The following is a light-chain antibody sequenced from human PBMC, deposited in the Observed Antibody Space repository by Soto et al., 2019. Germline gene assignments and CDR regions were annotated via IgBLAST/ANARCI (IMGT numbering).Light chain of an antibody. J-gene: IGKJ2*01. Sequence: EIVLTQSPATLSLSPGERATLSCRASQSVINYLAWYQQKPGQARRLLIYDASSRAIGIPARFSGSGSGTEFALTISSLEPEDFAVYYWQKRSNWPPGYTFGQGTKLEIK. CDR2: DAS. CDR1: QSVINY. CDR3: QKRSNWPPGYT. V-gene: IGKV3-11*01.